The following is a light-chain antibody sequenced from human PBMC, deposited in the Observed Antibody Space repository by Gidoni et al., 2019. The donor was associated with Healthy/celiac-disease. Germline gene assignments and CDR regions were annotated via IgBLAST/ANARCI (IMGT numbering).Light chain of an antibody. CDR3: QQYYSFPRT. V-gene: IGKV1D-8*02. J-gene: IGKJ2*02. CDR2: AAS. CDR1: QGISSY. Sequence: AIRMNQSPSLLSASTGDRVTISCLMSQGISSYLAWYQQKPGKAPDLLIYAASPLQSGVPSRFSGSGSGTDFTLTISCLQSEYFATYYCQQYYSFPRTFGQGTKLEIK.